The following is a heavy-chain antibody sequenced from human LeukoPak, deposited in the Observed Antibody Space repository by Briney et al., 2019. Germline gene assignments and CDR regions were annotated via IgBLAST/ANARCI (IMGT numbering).Heavy chain of an antibody. CDR3: ARDGGSESYAFDY. CDR2: ISDSGGDK. D-gene: IGHD3-10*01. J-gene: IGHJ4*02. Sequence: GGSLRLSCAASGFTLSRYGFHWVRQAPSKGLEWVAFISDSGGDKWYADSVKGRLTISRDKSKNTVNLQMSSLRVGDTALYYCARDGGSESYAFDYWGQGTQVTVSS. CDR1: GFTLSRYG. V-gene: IGHV3-30*02.